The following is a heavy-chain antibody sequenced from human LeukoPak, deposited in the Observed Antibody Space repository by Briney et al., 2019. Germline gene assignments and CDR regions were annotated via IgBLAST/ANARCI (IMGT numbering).Heavy chain of an antibody. CDR3: ARGLMVTGDAFDI. CDR1: GGSISSSSYY. Sequence: SETLSLTCTVSGGSISSSSYYWGWIRQPPGKGLEWIGSIYYSGSTYYNPSLKSRVTIYVDTSKNQFSLKLSSVTAADTAVYYCARGLMVTGDAFDIWGQGTMVTVSS. J-gene: IGHJ3*02. V-gene: IGHV4-39*01. D-gene: IGHD3-16*01. CDR2: IYYSGST.